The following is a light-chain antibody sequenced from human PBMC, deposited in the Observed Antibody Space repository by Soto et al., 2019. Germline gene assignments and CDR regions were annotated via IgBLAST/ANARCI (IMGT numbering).Light chain of an antibody. J-gene: IGKJ1*01. CDR2: DAS. V-gene: IGKV1-5*01. CDR1: QSISSW. Sequence: DIQMTQSPSTLSASVGNRVTNTCRASQSISSWLAWYQQKPGKAPKPLFYDASSLQSWFPSRFSGSGSGTEFTLTISSLQPDDFATYYCQQYNSYLWTFGQGTKV. CDR3: QQYNSYLWT.